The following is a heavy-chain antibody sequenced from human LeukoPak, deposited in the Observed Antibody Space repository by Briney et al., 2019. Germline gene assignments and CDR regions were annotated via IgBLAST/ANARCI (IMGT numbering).Heavy chain of an antibody. Sequence: GGSLRLSCAASGFTFDDYAMHWVRQAPGKGLEWVSGISWNSGSIGYADSVKGRFTISRDNAKNSLYLQMNSLRAEDTALYYCAKDRVSDYYDSSGYYYNAFDIWGQGTMVTVSS. CDR3: AKDRVSDYYDSSGYYYNAFDI. J-gene: IGHJ3*02. CDR2: ISWNSGSI. CDR1: GFTFDDYA. V-gene: IGHV3-9*01. D-gene: IGHD3-22*01.